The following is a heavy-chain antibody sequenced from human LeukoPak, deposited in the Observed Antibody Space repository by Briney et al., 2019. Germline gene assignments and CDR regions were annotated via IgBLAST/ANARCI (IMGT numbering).Heavy chain of an antibody. CDR3: ARLKGPQLYYYMDV. Sequence: SETLSLTCTVSGGSISSYYWSWIRQPAGKGLEWIGRIYTSGSTNYNPSLKSRVTISVDTSKNQFSLKLSSVTAADTAVYYCARLKGPQLYYYMDVWGKGTTVTVSS. V-gene: IGHV4-4*07. CDR1: GGSISSYY. D-gene: IGHD1-1*01. CDR2: IYTSGST. J-gene: IGHJ6*03.